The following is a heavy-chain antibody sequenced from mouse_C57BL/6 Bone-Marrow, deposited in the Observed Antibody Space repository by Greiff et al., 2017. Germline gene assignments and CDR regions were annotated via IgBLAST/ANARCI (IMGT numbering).Heavy chain of an antibody. D-gene: IGHD4-1*01. J-gene: IGHJ3*01. Sequence: QVQLQQPGAELVRPGSSVKLSCKASGYTFTGYWMDWVKQRPGQGLEWIGNIYPSDSETRYNQKFKDKATLTVDKSSSTAYMQLSSLTSEDSAVYKCAKGTLGVGPWFAYWGQGTLVTVSA. CDR2: IYPSDSET. CDR3: AKGTLGVGPWFAY. CDR1: GYTFTGYW. V-gene: IGHV1-61*01.